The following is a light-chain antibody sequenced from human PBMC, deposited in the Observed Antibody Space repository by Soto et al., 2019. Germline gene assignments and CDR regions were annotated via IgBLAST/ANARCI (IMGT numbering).Light chain of an antibody. CDR2: GAA. V-gene: IGKV1-39*01. CDR3: QQSYSSPTLS. CDR1: QSISAY. J-gene: IGKJ5*01. Sequence: DIRMTQSPSSLSASVGDRVTITCRAGQSISAYLNWYQHKAGKPPKLLISGAASLQSGVPSRFSGSGSGTDFTLTINNLQPEDFATYYCQQSYSSPTLSFGQGTRLEIK.